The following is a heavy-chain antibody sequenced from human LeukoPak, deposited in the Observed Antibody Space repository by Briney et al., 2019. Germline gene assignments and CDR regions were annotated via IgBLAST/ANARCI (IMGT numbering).Heavy chain of an antibody. Sequence: GGSLRLSCAASGFTFSSYEMNWVRQTPGKGLVWVSLIYSDGSSTTYADSVKGRFTISRDNAKNTLYLQMNSLRAEDTAVYYCARDSSSSWYLGDYWGQGTLVSVSS. CDR2: IYSDGSST. D-gene: IGHD6-13*01. J-gene: IGHJ4*02. V-gene: IGHV3-74*01. CDR3: ARDSSSSWYLGDY. CDR1: GFTFSSYE.